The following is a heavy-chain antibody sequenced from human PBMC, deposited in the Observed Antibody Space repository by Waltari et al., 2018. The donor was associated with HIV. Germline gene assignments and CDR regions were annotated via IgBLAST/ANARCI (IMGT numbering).Heavy chain of an antibody. CDR3: ARDSGQWELPRLYYYYGMDV. CDR2: ISAYNGNT. D-gene: IGHD1-26*01. CDR1: GYTFTSSG. V-gene: IGHV1-18*01. Sequence: QVQLVQSGAEVKKPGASVKVSCKAYGYTFTSSGISRGRQAPGHGLEGMGWISAYNGNTNYAQKLQGRVTMTTDTSTSTAYMELRSLRSDDTAVYYCARDSGQWELPRLYYYYGMDVWGQGTTVTVSS. J-gene: IGHJ6*02.